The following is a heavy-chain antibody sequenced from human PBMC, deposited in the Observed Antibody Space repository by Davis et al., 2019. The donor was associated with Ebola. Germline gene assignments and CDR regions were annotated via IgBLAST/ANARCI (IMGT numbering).Heavy chain of an antibody. CDR1: GGSISSSSYS. CDR3: ARRDLSMVRGVIVVVDAFDI. V-gene: IGHV4-61*05. J-gene: IGHJ3*02. D-gene: IGHD3-10*01. CDR2: IYYSGRT. Sequence: SETLPLTCTVSGGSISSSSYSWGWIRQPPGKGLAWIGYIYYSGRTNYHPSLKRRVTISVATSKNQFSLKLSFVTAADTAVYYWARRDLSMVRGVIVVVDAFDIWGQGTMVTVSS.